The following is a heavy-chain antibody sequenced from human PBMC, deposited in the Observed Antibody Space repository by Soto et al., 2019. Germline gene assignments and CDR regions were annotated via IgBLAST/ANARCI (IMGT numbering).Heavy chain of an antibody. D-gene: IGHD3-10*01. CDR2: ITDSGGDA. CDR3: ARGSTDSYPGSRIFDF. CDR1: GSTFGSRA. Sequence: GTLRRAGFASGSTFGSRAMSWVRQAPGEGLEWVSTITDSGGDAKYADSVRGRFAISRDNSKKTLYLQMSSLTAEDSAIYYCARGSTDSYPGSRIFDFWGRGTLVTVSS. J-gene: IGHJ4*02. V-gene: IGHV3-23*01.